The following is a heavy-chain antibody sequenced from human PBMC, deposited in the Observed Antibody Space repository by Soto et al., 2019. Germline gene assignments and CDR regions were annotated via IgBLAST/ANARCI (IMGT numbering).Heavy chain of an antibody. CDR2: ISSSSSYI. CDR3: ARGCRGASSGATARDFEI. D-gene: IGHD1-26*01. V-gene: IGHV3-21*01. CDR1: GFTFSSYS. Sequence: PGGSLRLSCAASGFTFSSYSMNWVRQAPGKGLEWVSSISSSSSYIYYADSVKGRFTISRDNAKISVSLQMNIRRSQDTAMYYCARGCRGASSGATARDFEIWGQGTMVTVSS. J-gene: IGHJ3*02.